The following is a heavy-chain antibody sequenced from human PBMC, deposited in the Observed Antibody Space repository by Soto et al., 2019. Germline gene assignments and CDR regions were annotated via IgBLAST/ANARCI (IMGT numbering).Heavy chain of an antibody. CDR3: ASSRDWNEYTFDI. CDR2: IRQDGNEK. V-gene: IGHV3-7*03. J-gene: IGHJ3*02. CDR1: GFTFSRYW. D-gene: IGHD1-1*01. Sequence: GGSLRLSCAASGFTFSRYWMSWVRQAPGKGLEWVANIRQDGNEKYHVDSVKGRFTISRDNAKNSLYLQMNSLRAEDTAVYYCASSRDWNEYTFDIWGQGTMVTGS.